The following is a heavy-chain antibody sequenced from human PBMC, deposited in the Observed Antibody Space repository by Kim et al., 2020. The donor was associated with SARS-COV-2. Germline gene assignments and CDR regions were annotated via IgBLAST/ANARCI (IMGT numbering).Heavy chain of an antibody. D-gene: IGHD3-16*01. CDR3: AREMGGGSHYFDY. CDR2: IYSDGTT. CDR1: GLTVSSNF. V-gene: IGHV3-53*01. Sequence: GGSLRLSCAASGLTVSSNFMSWVRQAPGKGPEWVSVIYSDGTTYYGDSVKGRFTISRDNSKNTLYLQMNSLRADDTAVYYCAREMGGGSHYFDYWGQGTLVTVSS. J-gene: IGHJ4*02.